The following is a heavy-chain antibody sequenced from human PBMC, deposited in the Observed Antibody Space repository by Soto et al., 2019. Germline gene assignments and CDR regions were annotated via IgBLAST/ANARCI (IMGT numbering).Heavy chain of an antibody. CDR1: VGSISSGGYY. J-gene: IGHJ4*02. CDR3: ARSHDILTGPFDY. V-gene: IGHV4-31*03. CDR2: IYYSGST. D-gene: IGHD3-9*01. Sequence: SETLSLTCTFSVGSISSGGYYCSWIRQHPWKGLEWIGYIYYSGSTYYNPSLKSRVTISVDTSKNQFSLKLSSVTAADTAVYYCARSHDILTGPFDYWGQGTRVTVSS.